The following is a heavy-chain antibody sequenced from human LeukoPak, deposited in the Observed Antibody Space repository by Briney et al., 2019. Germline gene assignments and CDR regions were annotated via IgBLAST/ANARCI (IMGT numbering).Heavy chain of an antibody. CDR1: GGSISSGSW. Sequence: PSETLSLTCAVSGGSISSGSWWGWIRQPPGKGLEWIGSIYDSGSTYYNPSLKSRVTISVDTSKNQFSLKLNSVTAADTAVYYCARHYGPWGQGTLVTVSS. CDR3: ARHYGP. J-gene: IGHJ5*02. D-gene: IGHD3-10*01. V-gene: IGHV4-39*01. CDR2: IYDSGST.